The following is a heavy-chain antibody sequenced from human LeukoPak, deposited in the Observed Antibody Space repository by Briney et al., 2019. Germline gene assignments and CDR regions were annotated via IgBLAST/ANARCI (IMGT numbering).Heavy chain of an antibody. V-gene: IGHV1-69*06. CDR2: IIPIFGTP. D-gene: IGHD3-10*01. J-gene: IGHJ4*02. CDR1: GGTLTSYA. CDR3: ARVAPYYGSGSYYTLLFDY. Sequence: ASVKVSCKASGGTLTSYAISWVRQAPGQGLEWMGGIIPIFGTPNSAQKSQGRATITADKSTSTAYMELGSLRSEDTAVYYCARVAPYYGSGSYYTLLFDYGGQGTLVTVPS.